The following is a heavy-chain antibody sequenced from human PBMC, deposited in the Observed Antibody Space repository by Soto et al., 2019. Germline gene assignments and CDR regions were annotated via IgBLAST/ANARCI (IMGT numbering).Heavy chain of an antibody. J-gene: IGHJ4*02. CDR3: AKEMTSGYYLFDY. Sequence: EVQLLQSGGGLVQPGGSLRLSCAASGFTFSSYAMSWVRQAPGKGLEWVSTISGTGGSTYYPDSVKGRFTISRDNSKNTVYLQMNSLRAEDAAVYYCAKEMTSGYYLFDYWGQCTLVTVSS. V-gene: IGHV3-23*01. CDR2: ISGTGGST. CDR1: GFTFSSYA. D-gene: IGHD3-22*01.